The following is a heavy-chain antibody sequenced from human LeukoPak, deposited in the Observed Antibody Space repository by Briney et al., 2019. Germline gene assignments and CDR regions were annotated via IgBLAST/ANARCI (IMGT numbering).Heavy chain of an antibody. CDR1: GFTFNNYW. V-gene: IGHV3-7*01. CDR3: ARLYYYDSSGYYPYFDY. Sequence: PGGSLRLSCVASGFTFNNYWMSWVRQAPGKGLEWVANINLDGSEKYYADSVKGRFTISRDNAKNSLYLQMNSLRAEDTAVYYCARLYYYDSSGYYPYFDYWGQGTLVTVSS. J-gene: IGHJ4*02. CDR2: INLDGSEK. D-gene: IGHD3-22*01.